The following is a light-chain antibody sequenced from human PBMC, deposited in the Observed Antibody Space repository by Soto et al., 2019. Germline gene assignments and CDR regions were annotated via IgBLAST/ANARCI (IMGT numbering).Light chain of an antibody. J-gene: IGLJ1*01. CDR2: GAT. Sequence: QSALPQLASGSGSPDRSIPRSGSGPSGDVGGNNYVSGYQQHPGKAPILMIYGATNRPSGVSNRFSGSKSGTRASLTISGLQAEDEADYYCISYTSSTTYVFGTGTKLTVL. CDR1: SGDVGGNNY. V-gene: IGLV2-14*01. CDR3: ISYTSSTTYV.